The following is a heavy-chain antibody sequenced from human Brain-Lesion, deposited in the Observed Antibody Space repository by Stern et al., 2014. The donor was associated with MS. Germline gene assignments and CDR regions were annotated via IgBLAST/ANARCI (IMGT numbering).Heavy chain of an antibody. V-gene: IGHV4-61*02. J-gene: IGHJ6*02. D-gene: IGHD2-2*01. Sequence: VQLVESGPGLVKPSQTLSLSCTVSGGSISSGGYYWSWIRQPAGKGLEWIGRIFNSGSTSSNPSPKSRVTISIDTSKNHFSLRLNPMTAADTAVYYCARGRVVPGFQYYATDVWGQGTTVIVSS. CDR2: IFNSGST. CDR1: GGSISSGGYY. CDR3: ARGRVVPGFQYYATDV.